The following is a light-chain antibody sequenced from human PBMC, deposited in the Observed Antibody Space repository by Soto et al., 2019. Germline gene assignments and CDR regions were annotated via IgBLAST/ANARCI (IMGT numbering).Light chain of an antibody. CDR2: SAI. CDR3: QHTFRSPRR. Sequence: DIQLTQSPPSLSASVGDTITITCRASQSVSTYLNWYQQRPGKAPSLLIYSAISLQSGVPSRFSGSGSGTDFTLTIRNLQPEDFAVYYCQHTFRSPRRFGQGTRLEIK. CDR1: QSVSTY. J-gene: IGKJ5*01. V-gene: IGKV1-39*01.